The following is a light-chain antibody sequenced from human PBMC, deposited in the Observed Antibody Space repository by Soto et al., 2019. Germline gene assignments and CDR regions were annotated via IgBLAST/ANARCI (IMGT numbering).Light chain of an antibody. CDR3: SSYAGSNKRV. CDR1: SSDVGGYNY. J-gene: IGLJ1*01. V-gene: IGLV2-8*01. Sequence: TQAASGTGVDLRGRSITNTKTSSDVGGYNYVSWYQQHPGKAPKLMIYEVSKRPSGVPDRFSGSKSGNTASLTVSGLQAEDEADYYCSSYAGSNKRVFGTGTKVTVL. CDR2: EVS.